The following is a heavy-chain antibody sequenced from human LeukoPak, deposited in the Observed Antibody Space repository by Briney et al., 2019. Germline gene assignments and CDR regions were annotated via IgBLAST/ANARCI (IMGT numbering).Heavy chain of an antibody. CDR2: IYTSGST. V-gene: IGHV4-4*09. D-gene: IGHD5-18*01. CDR1: GGSIGSYY. CDR3: ARHARGLWFANYYYYMDV. J-gene: IGHJ6*03. Sequence: PSETLSLTCTVSGGSIGSYYWSWIRQPPGKGLEWIGYIYTSGSTNYNPSLKSRVTISVDASKNQFSLKLSSVTAADTAVYYCARHARGLWFANYYYYMDVWGKGTTVTVSS.